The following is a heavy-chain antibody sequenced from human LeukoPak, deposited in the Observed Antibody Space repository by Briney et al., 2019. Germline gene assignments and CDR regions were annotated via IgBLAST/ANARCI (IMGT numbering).Heavy chain of an antibody. CDR3: ARERRDFGDPLDY. Sequence: GGSLRLSCAASGFTFSSSGMSWVRQAPGKGLEWVSTISGSGSSTYYADSVKGRFTISRDNSKNTLYLQLNSLRAGDTALYYCARERRDFGDPLDYWGQGTLVTVSS. CDR2: ISGSGSST. J-gene: IGHJ4*02. D-gene: IGHD4-17*01. V-gene: IGHV3-23*01. CDR1: GFTFSSSG.